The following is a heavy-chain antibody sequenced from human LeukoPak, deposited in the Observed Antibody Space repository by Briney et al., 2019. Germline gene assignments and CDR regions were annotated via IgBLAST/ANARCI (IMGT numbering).Heavy chain of an antibody. CDR2: IHTSGST. J-gene: IGHJ4*02. CDR1: GGSIGPYY. CDR3: ARGFAASGGFYYFDY. V-gene: IGHV4-4*07. D-gene: IGHD3-3*01. Sequence: SETLSPTCTVSGGSIGPYYWSWIRQPAGKGLEWIGRIHTSGSTDYNPSLKSRVTLSLDTSKSQLSLRLISVTAADTALYYCARGFAASGGFYYFDYWGQGILVTVFS.